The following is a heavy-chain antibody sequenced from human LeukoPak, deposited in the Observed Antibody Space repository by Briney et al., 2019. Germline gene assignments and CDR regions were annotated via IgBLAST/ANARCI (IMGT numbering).Heavy chain of an antibody. CDR3: ARGYSSGQRLTSTSPFDY. V-gene: IGHV3-23*01. Sequence: GGSLRLSCAASGFTFSSYGMSWVRQAPGKGLEWVSAISATGGTTYYADSVKGRFTISRDNSKNTLYLQMNSLRAEDTAVYYCARGYSSGQRLTSTSPFDYWGQGTLVTVSS. CDR1: GFTFSSYG. CDR2: ISATGGTT. J-gene: IGHJ4*02. D-gene: IGHD6-19*01.